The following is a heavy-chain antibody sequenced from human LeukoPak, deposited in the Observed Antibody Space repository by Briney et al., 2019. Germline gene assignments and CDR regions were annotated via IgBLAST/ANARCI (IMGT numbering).Heavy chain of an antibody. J-gene: IGHJ4*02. V-gene: IGHV3-13*01. CDR2: IGTAGDT. CDR3: ARGAWTRNFDY. D-gene: IGHD3/OR15-3a*01. CDR1: GFTFSSYD. Sequence: GGSLRLSCAASGFTFSSYDMHWVRQATGKGLEWVSAIGTAGDTYYPGSVKGRFTISRENAKNSLYLQMNGLRAGDTAVYYCARGAWTRNFDYWGQGTLVTVSS.